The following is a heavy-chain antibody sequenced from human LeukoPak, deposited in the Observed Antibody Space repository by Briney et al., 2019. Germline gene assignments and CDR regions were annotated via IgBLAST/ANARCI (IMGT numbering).Heavy chain of an antibody. CDR2: IKEDGSVQ. J-gene: IGHJ4*02. D-gene: IGHD1-26*01. CDR1: GFTFSSYW. Sequence: QTGGSLRLSCAASGFTFSSYWMTWVRQAPGKGLEWVANIKEDGSVQYYVDSVKGRFTISRDNAKNSLYLQMSSQRAEDTAVYHCAWGRSNANWGQGTLVTVSS. CDR3: AWGRSNAN. V-gene: IGHV3-7*04.